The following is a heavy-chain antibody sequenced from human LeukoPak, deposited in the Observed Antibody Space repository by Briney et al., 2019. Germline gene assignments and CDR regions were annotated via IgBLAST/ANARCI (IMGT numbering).Heavy chain of an antibody. V-gene: IGHV4-39*01. CDR1: GGPISTSYF. J-gene: IGHJ3*02. CDR2: TDYSGTT. CDR3: ARHSGGSYVFAFDI. D-gene: IGHD2-15*01. Sequence: SETLSLICTVSGGPISTSYFWGWVRQPPGKGLEWIGTTDYSGTTYYNPSLKSRVTISVDSSKNQFSLKLSSVTAPDTAVYYCARHSGGSYVFAFDIWGQGTMFTVSS.